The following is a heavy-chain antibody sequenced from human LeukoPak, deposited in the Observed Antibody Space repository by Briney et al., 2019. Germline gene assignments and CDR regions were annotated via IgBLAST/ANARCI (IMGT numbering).Heavy chain of an antibody. CDR2: ISSSGSTI. Sequence: GGSLRLSCAASGFSFSTYEMNWVRQAPGKGLEWVAYISSSGSTIHYSDSVKGRFTISRDNAENSLYLQMSTLRAEDTATYYCARDLRGNGGVYFDCWGQGTLVTVSS. J-gene: IGHJ4*02. D-gene: IGHD4-23*01. V-gene: IGHV3-48*03. CDR1: GFSFSTYE. CDR3: ARDLRGNGGVYFDC.